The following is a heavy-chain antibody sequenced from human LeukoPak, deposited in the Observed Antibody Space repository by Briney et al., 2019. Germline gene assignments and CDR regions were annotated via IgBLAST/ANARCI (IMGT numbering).Heavy chain of an antibody. CDR3: ARGLVDTAMVSLA. J-gene: IGHJ3*01. D-gene: IGHD5-18*01. CDR2: MNPNSGNT. CDR1: GYTFTSYD. V-gene: IGHV1-8*01. Sequence: GASVKVSCKASGYTFTSYDINWVRQATGQGLEWMGWMNPNSGNTGYAQKFQGRVTMTRNTSISTAYMELSSLKSEDTAVYYCARGLVDTAMVSLAWGQGTMVTVSS.